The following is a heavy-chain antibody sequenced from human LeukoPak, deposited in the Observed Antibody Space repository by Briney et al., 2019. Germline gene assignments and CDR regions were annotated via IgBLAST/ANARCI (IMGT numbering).Heavy chain of an antibody. CDR2: IKQDGSEK. V-gene: IGHV3-7*01. Sequence: GGSLRLSCAASGFTFTHSWMSWVRQAPGKRLKWVANIKQDGSEKYYVDSVEGRFTISRDNAKNSVSLQMNSLRGEDTAVYYCVRALGSSSADYWGQGTLVTVSS. CDR3: VRALGSSSADY. D-gene: IGHD6-6*01. J-gene: IGHJ4*02. CDR1: GFTFTHSW.